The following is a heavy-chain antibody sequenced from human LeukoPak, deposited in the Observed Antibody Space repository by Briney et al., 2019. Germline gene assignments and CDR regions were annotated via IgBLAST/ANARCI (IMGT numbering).Heavy chain of an antibody. CDR3: AKGAYDYIEMGYFDY. CDR2: IIASSGST. D-gene: IGHD5-12*01. CDR1: GFILSNSA. Sequence: PGGSLRLSCAASGFILSNSAMSWVRQAPGKGLEWVSLIIASSGSTFYADSVKGRFTISRDNSKNTLYLQMNSLRAEDTAVYYCAKGAYDYIEMGYFDYWGQGTLVTVSS. V-gene: IGHV3-23*01. J-gene: IGHJ4*02.